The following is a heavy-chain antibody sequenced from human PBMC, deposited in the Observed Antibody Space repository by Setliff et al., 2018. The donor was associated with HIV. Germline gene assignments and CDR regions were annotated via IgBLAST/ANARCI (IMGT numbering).Heavy chain of an antibody. CDR3: ARVSSSYYFLGAFDS. CDR1: GGSISSGSYY. V-gene: IGHV4-61*09. J-gene: IGHJ4*02. D-gene: IGHD2-15*01. Sequence: LSLTCTVSGGSISSGSYYWSWIRQPAGKGLEWIGHVHTSGTTNYNPSLRGRVTISLDRSKNQFSLKVDSATATDTAVYFCARVSSSYYFLGAFDSWGQGTLVTVSS. CDR2: VHTSGTT.